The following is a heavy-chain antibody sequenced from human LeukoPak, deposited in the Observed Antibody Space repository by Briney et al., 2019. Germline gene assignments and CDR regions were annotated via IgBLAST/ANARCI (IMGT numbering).Heavy chain of an antibody. CDR1: GYTFTGYY. V-gene: IGHV1-2*02. D-gene: IGHD3-10*01. CDR3: ARADVTMVRGEGYMDV. Sequence: ASVKVSCKASGYTFTGYYMHWVRQAPGQGLEWMGWINPNSGGTNYAQKFQGRVTMTRDTSISTAYMELSRLRSDDTAVYYCARADVTMVRGEGYMDVWGKGTTVTVSS. J-gene: IGHJ6*03. CDR2: INPNSGGT.